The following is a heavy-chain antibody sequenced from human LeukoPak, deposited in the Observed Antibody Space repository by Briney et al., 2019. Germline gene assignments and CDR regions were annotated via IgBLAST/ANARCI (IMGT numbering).Heavy chain of an antibody. Sequence: GGSLRLSCSASGFTFSSYAMHWVRQAPGKGLEYVSVISSNGSSTYYADSVKGRFTISRDNSKNTLYLQMSSLRAEDTAVYYCVKDLNLLVATNAEDYWGQGTMVTVSS. CDR2: ISSNGSST. CDR1: GFTFSSYA. V-gene: IGHV3-64D*06. CDR3: VKDLNLLVATNAEDY. D-gene: IGHD5-12*01. J-gene: IGHJ4*02.